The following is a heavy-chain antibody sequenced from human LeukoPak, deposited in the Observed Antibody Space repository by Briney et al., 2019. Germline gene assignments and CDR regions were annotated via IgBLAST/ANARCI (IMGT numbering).Heavy chain of an antibody. J-gene: IGHJ4*02. CDR2: IRYDGSNK. Sequence: AGGSLRLSCAASGFTFSSYGMHWVRQAPGKGLEWVAFIRYDGSNKYYADSVKGRFTISRDNSKNTLYLQMNSLRAEDTAVYYCARDKFYSSSYFDYWGQGTLVTVSS. D-gene: IGHD6-13*01. CDR3: ARDKFYSSSYFDY. CDR1: GFTFSSYG. V-gene: IGHV3-30*02.